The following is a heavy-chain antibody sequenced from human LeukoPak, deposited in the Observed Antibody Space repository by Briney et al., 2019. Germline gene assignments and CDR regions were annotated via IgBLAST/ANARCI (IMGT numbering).Heavy chain of an antibody. V-gene: IGHV3-7*01. J-gene: IGHJ4*02. D-gene: IGHD6-13*01. CDR3: LRDRGYSTYDC. CDR1: AFAFSHYW. CDR2: IKHDASEK. Sequence: GGSLRLSCAASAFAFSHYWMNWVRQAPGKGLEWVASIKHDASEKYCVDFVKGRFTISRDNAKNSLYLQMNTLRAEDTAVYYCLRDRGYSTYDCWGQGTLVTISS.